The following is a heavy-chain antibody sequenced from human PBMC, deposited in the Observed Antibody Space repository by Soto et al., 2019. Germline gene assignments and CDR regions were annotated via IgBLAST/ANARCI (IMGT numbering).Heavy chain of an antibody. Sequence: GGSLRLSCVASGFTFDTYGIHWVRQAPGKGLQWVALISYEGSNTYYADSVRGRFTISRDNSKNALYLQMNTLRPEDTGVYYCARVTPVNKLYPFSGLDFWGQGTSVTVSS. CDR2: ISYEGSNT. V-gene: IGHV3-30-3*01. J-gene: IGHJ6*02. CDR1: GFTFDTYG. D-gene: IGHD2-15*01. CDR3: ARVTPVNKLYPFSGLDF.